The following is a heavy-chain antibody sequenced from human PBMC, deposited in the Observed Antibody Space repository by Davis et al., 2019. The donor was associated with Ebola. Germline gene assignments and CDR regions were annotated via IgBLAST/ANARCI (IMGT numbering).Heavy chain of an antibody. J-gene: IGHJ6*02. Sequence: ASVKVSCKASGYTFTSYDINWVRQATGQGLEWMGWMNPNSGNTGYAQKFQGWVTMTRDTSISTAYMELSRLRSDDTAVYYCARSHYGDYVRGYYYYGMDVWGQGTTVTVSS. CDR2: MNPNSGNT. CDR3: ARSHYGDYVRGYYYYGMDV. D-gene: IGHD4-17*01. CDR1: GYTFTSYD. V-gene: IGHV1-8*01.